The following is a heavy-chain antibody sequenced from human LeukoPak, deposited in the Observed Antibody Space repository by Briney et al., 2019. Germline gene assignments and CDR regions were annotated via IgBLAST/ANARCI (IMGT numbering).Heavy chain of an antibody. CDR3: ARDLRNYYDSSGSAFDY. CDR2: ISSSSSYI. D-gene: IGHD3-22*01. CDR1: GFSFSSYS. J-gene: IGHJ4*02. Sequence: GGSLRLSCAASGFSFSSYSMNWVRQAPGKGLEWVSSISSSSSYIYYEDSVKGRFTISRDNAKNSLYLQMNSLRAEDTAVYYCARDLRNYYDSSGSAFDYWGQGTLVTVSS. V-gene: IGHV3-21*01.